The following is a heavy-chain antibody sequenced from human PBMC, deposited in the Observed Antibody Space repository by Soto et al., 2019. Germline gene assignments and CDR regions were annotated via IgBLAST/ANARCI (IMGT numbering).Heavy chain of an antibody. D-gene: IGHD3-3*01. J-gene: IGHJ3*02. Sequence: GGSLRLSCAASGFTFSSYAMSWVRQAPGKGLEWVSAISGSGGSTYYADSVKGRFTISRDNSKNTLYLQMNSLRAEDTAVYYCAKASSYYDFWSGYDAFDIWGQGTMVTVSS. CDR2: ISGSGGST. V-gene: IGHV3-23*01. CDR3: AKASSYYDFWSGYDAFDI. CDR1: GFTFSSYA.